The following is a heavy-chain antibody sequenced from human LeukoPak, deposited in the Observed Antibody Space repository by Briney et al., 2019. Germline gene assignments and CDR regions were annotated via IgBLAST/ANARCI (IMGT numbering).Heavy chain of an antibody. D-gene: IGHD3-3*02. CDR1: GYTFTSYY. J-gene: IGHJ6*02. CDR2: INPSGGST. V-gene: IGHV1-46*01. Sequence: ASVKVSCKASGYTFTSYYMHCVRQAPGQGLEWMGIINPSGGSTSYAQKFQGRVTMTRDTSTSTVYMELSSLRSEDTAVYYCARAHHFWSGYYNYYYGMDVWGQGTTVTVSS. CDR3: ARAHHFWSGYYNYYYGMDV.